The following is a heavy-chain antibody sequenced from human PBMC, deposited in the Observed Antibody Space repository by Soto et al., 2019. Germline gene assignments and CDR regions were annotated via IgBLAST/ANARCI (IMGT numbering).Heavy chain of an antibody. CDR3: AKDYYDSGSYYDY. J-gene: IGHJ4*02. CDR1: GFTFNSYA. CDR2: ISGSGGST. D-gene: IGHD3-10*01. Sequence: PVGSLRLSCAASGFTFNSYAMSWVRQAPGKGLEWVSAISGSGGSTYYADSVKGRFTISRDNSKNTLFLQMNSLSAEDTAVYYCAKDYYDSGSYYDYWGQGILVTVSS. V-gene: IGHV3-23*01.